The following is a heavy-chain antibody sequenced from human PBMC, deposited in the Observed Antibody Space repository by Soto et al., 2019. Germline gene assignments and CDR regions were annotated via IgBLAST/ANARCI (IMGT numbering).Heavy chain of an antibody. CDR2: TYYRSKWYN. J-gene: IGHJ4*02. V-gene: IGHV6-1*01. Sequence: SPTLSLTCDISGDSVSSTSAAWNWVRQSPSRGLEWLGRTYYRSKWYNEYALSVKSRITINPDTSKNQFSLQLKSVTPEDTAVYYCARMVGGTEDYWGQGTPVTVSS. CDR3: ARMVGGTEDY. D-gene: IGHD1-26*01. CDR1: GDSVSSTSAA.